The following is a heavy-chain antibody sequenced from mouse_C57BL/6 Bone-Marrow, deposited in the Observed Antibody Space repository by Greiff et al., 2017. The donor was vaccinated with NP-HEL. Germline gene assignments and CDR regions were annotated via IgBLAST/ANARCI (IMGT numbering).Heavy chain of an antibody. D-gene: IGHD2-1*01. J-gene: IGHJ4*01. V-gene: IGHV1-72*01. CDR2: IDPNSGGT. CDR1: GYTFTSYW. Sequence: VQLQQPGAELVKPGASVKLSCKASGYTFTSYWMHWVKQRPGRGLEWIGRIDPNSGGTKYNEKFKSKATLTVDNPSSTAYKQLSSLTSEDSAVYYCARGDGNYVVRYAMDYWGQGTSVTVSS. CDR3: ARGDGNYVVRYAMDY.